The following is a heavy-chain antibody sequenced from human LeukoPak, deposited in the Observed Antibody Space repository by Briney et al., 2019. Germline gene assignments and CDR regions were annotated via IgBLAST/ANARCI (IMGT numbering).Heavy chain of an antibody. J-gene: IGHJ4*02. CDR3: AKGGLQDIVVVVAATPTYFDY. D-gene: IGHD2-15*01. CDR1: GFTFSSYG. V-gene: IGHV3-30*18. CDR2: ISYDGSNK. Sequence: GGSLRLSCAASGFTFSSYGMHWVRQAPGKGLEWVAVISYDGSNKYYADSVKGRFTISRDNSKNTLYLQMNSLRAEDTAVYYCAKGGLQDIVVVVAATPTYFDYWGQGTLVTVSS.